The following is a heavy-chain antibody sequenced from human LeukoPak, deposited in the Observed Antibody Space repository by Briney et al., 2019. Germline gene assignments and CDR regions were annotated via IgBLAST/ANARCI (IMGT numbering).Heavy chain of an antibody. CDR1: GFTFSSYW. V-gene: IGHV3-74*01. J-gene: IGHJ6*03. D-gene: IGHD1-26*01. CDR3: ARVHSGSFQYYYHYYMDV. Sequence: PGGSLRLSCAASGFTFSSYWMHWVRQAPGKGLVWVSRINSDGSSTSCADSVKGRFTISRDNAKNTLYLQMNSLRAEDTAVYYCARVHSGSFQYYYHYYMDVWGKGTTVTVSS. CDR2: INSDGSST.